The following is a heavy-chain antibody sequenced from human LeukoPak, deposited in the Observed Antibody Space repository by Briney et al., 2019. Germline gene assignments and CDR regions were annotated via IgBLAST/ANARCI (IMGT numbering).Heavy chain of an antibody. CDR2: ISGYNDNP. CDR3: ARVGRDCRDTRCTWSDWLDP. V-gene: IGHV1-18*01. J-gene: IGHJ5*02. D-gene: IGHD2-2*01. CDR1: GYTFTRFG. Sequence: GDSVKVSCTASGYTFTRFGISWVRQAPGQGLEWMGWISGYNDNPHYAQSFQGRVTMTTDTSSSTVYMELRSLGSDDTAIYYCARVGRDCRDTRCTWSDWLDPWGQGTLVTVSS.